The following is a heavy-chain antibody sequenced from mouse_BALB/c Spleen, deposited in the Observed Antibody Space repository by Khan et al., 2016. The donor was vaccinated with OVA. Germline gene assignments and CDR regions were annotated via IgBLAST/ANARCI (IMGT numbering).Heavy chain of an antibody. CDR3: ARNNGSYFDY. CDR2: INPHIGET. D-gene: IGHD1-1*01. J-gene: IGHJ2*01. CDR1: GFSFTGYF. Sequence: EVQLQQSGPELVKPGASVKISCKASGFSFTGYFMNWVMQSHGKSLEWLGRINPHIGETWYKQKFKGKATLTVDEYSRTVHMEIRSLASEDAAVYYCARNNGSYFDYWGQGTTLTVSS. V-gene: IGHV1-20*02.